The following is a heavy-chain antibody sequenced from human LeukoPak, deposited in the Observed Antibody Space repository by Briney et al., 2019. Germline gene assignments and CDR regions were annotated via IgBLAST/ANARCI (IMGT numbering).Heavy chain of an antibody. V-gene: IGHV1-2*02. Sequence: ASVRVSCRASGYTFTGYRMHWVRQAPGQGLEWMGWINPNSGGTNNAQKFHDRVTMSRDTSISTAYMELSSLTSDDTAVYYCARGGSQADYGYPNWFAPWGQGTLVTVSS. J-gene: IGHJ5*02. CDR2: INPNSGGT. CDR3: ARGGSQADYGYPNWFAP. CDR1: GYTFTGYR. D-gene: IGHD4-17*01.